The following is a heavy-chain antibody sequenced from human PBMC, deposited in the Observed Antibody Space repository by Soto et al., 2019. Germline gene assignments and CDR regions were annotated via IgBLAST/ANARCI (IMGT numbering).Heavy chain of an antibody. CDR1: GGSISSSSYY. CDR3: ARLLYYDILTGSSIPYYYGMDV. D-gene: IGHD3-9*01. CDR2: IYYSGST. V-gene: IGHV4-39*01. Sequence: PSETLSLACTVSGGSISSSSYYWGWIRQPPGKGLEWIGSIYYSGSTYYNPSLKSRVTISVDTSKNQFSLKLSSVTAADTAVYYCARLLYYDILTGSSIPYYYGMDVWGQGTTVTVSS. J-gene: IGHJ6*02.